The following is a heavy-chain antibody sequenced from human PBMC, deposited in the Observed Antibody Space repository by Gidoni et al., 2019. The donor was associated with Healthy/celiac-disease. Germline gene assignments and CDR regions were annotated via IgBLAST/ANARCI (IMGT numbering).Heavy chain of an antibody. D-gene: IGHD1-26*01. J-gene: IGHJ4*02. CDR1: GFPFDDYA. V-gene: IGHV3-9*01. CDR2: ISWNSGSI. Sequence: EVQLVESGGGLVQPGRSLRLSCAASGFPFDDYAMHWVRQAPGKGLEWVSGISWNSGSIGYADSVKGRFTISRDNAKNSLYLQMNSLRAEDTALYYCAKGSHVWELPGLGPFDYWGQGTLVTVSS. CDR3: AKGSHVWELPGLGPFDY.